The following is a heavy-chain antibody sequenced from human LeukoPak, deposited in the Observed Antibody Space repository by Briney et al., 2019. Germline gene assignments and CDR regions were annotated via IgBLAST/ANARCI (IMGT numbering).Heavy chain of an antibody. Sequence: RASVKVSCKASGYTFTSYAMNWVRQAPGQGLEWMGWINTNTGNPTYAQGFTGRFVFSLDTSVSTAYLDIRSLKAEDTAVYFCARRSMVQHLDVWGKGTTVIVSS. D-gene: IGHD3-10*01. CDR2: INTNTGNP. J-gene: IGHJ6*04. V-gene: IGHV7-4-1*02. CDR1: GYTFTSYA. CDR3: ARRSMVQHLDV.